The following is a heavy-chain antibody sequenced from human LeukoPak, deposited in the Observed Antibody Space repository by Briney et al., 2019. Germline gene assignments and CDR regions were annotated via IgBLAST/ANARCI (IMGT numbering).Heavy chain of an antibody. Sequence: QTGGSLRLSCAASGFTFDDYAMHWVRQAPGKGLEWVSLISWDAGSTYYADSVKGRFTISRDNSKNSLYLQMNSLRAEDTALYYCARTTSVSYVGDAFDIWGQGTMVTVSS. CDR3: ARTTSVSYVGDAFDI. J-gene: IGHJ3*02. CDR2: ISWDAGST. CDR1: GFTFDDYA. D-gene: IGHD1-26*01. V-gene: IGHV3-43D*03.